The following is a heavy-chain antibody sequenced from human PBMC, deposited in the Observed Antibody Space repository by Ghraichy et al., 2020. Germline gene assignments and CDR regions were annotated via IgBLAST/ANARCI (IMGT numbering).Heavy chain of an antibody. Sequence: GGSLRLSCAASGFTFSQAWMNWVRQAPGKGLEWVGRIISKADGGTTDYAAPVKGRFTISRDDSKNTLYLQINSLKTEDTAVYYCTTDSVQTVTKYWYFDLWGRGTLVTVSS. V-gene: IGHV3-15*01. CDR1: GFTFSQAW. CDR3: TTDSVQTVTKYWYFDL. D-gene: IGHD4-17*01. CDR2: IISKADGGTT. J-gene: IGHJ2*01.